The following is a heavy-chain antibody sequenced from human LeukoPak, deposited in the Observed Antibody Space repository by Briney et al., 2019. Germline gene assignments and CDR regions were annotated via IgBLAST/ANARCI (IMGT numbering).Heavy chain of an antibody. CDR2: IIPILGIA. Sequence: GASVKVSCKASGGTFSSYAISWVRQAPGQGLEWMGRIIPILGIANYAQKFQGRVTITADKSTSTAYMELSSLRSEDTAVYYCARDRYGSGFCLVGWGQGTLVTVSS. V-gene: IGHV1-69*04. CDR1: GGTFSSYA. J-gene: IGHJ4*02. D-gene: IGHD3-10*01. CDR3: ARDRYGSGFCLVG.